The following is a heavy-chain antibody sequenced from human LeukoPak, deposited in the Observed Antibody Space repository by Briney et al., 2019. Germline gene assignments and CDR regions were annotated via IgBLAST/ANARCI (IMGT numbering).Heavy chain of an antibody. D-gene: IGHD6-13*01. CDR1: GYSFTSYW. Sequence: GESLKISCKGSGYSFTSYWIGWVRQMPGKGLEWMGIIYPGDSDTRYSPSFQGQVTISADKSISTAYLQWSSLKASDTAMYYCARQKSTSSSWYDPAYYYYGMDVWGQGNTVTVSS. J-gene: IGHJ6*02. CDR3: ARQKSTSSSWYDPAYYYYGMDV. CDR2: IYPGDSDT. V-gene: IGHV5-51*01.